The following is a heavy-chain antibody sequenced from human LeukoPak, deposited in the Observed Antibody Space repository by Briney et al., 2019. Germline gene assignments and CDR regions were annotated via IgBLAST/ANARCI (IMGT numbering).Heavy chain of an antibody. CDR1: GFTFSHYY. Sequence: PGGSLRLSCAASGFTFSHYYMSWIRQAPGKGLEWVSYISSSSSYTDYADSVKGRFTISRDNAKNSLNLQMNSLRAEDTAVYYCARDSGYSGYSDYWGQGTLVTVSS. J-gene: IGHJ4*02. CDR2: ISSSSSYT. CDR3: ARDSGYSGYSDY. V-gene: IGHV3-11*05. D-gene: IGHD5-12*01.